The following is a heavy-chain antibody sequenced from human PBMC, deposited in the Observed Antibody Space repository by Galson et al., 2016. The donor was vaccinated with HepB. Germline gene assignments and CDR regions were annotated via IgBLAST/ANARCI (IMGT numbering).Heavy chain of an antibody. Sequence: QSGAEVTKPGESLTISCKGSGYTFTNYWITWLRQMPGKGLEWMGRIDPSDSYSNYSPSFEGHVTISVDETNTTAFLQWSSLKASDTAIYYCTRGFCEGTDCYTNGCDSWSQATLGTVSS. V-gene: IGHV5-10-1*01. J-gene: IGHJ5*01. CDR1: GYTFTNYW. CDR2: IDPSDSYS. CDR3: TRGFCEGTDCYTNGCDS. D-gene: IGHD3/OR15-3a*01.